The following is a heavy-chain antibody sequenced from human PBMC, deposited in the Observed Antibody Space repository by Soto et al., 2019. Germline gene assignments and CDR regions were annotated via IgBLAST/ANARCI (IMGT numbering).Heavy chain of an antibody. V-gene: IGHV3-64*01. CDR2: ISSNGVGT. J-gene: IGHJ6*03. CDR1: GFTLSGYA. D-gene: IGHD6-6*01. CDR3: ARRARPDFYYKDF. Sequence: GSLRLSCAASGFTLSGYAMDWVRQAPGKGLEYVSGISSNGVGTYYANSVQGRFTISRDNSKNTVYLQMGSLRPEDMAVYYCARRARPDFYYKDFWGKGTTVTVSS.